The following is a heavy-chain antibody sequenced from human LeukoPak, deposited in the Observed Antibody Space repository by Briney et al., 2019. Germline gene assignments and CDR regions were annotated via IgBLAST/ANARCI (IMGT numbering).Heavy chain of an antibody. V-gene: IGHV1-2*02. CDR1: GYTFTGYY. CDR2: INPNSGGT. J-gene: IGHJ4*02. D-gene: IGHD3-16*01. CDR3: ARDPTGGGLPDY. Sequence: ASVKVSCKASGYTFTGYYMHWVRQAPGQGLEWMGWINPNSGGTNYAQKFQGRVTMTRDTSISTAYMELSRQRSDDTAVYYCARDPTGGGLPDYWGQGTLVTVSS.